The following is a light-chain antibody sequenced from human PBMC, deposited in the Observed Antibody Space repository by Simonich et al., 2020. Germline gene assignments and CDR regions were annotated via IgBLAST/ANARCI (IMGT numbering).Light chain of an antibody. J-gene: IGLJ3*02. CDR3: VLYMGSGIWV. V-gene: IGLV8-61*01. CDR2: STN. Sequence: QTVVTQEPSFSVSPGGTVTLTCGLCSGSVSTSYYPSWYQQTPGQAPRTLIYSTNTRAAGVPDRFSGSIRGNKAALTITGAQADDESDYYCVLYMGSGIWVFGGGTKLTVL. CDR1: SGSVSTSYY.